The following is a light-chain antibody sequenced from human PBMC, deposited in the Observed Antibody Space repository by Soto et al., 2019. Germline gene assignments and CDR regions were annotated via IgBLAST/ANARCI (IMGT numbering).Light chain of an antibody. CDR2: EVS. V-gene: IGLV2-23*02. CDR1: SSDVGSYNL. Sequence: QSVLTQPASVSGSPGQSITISCTGTSSDVGSYNLVSWYQQHPGKAPKLMIYEVSKRPSGVSNRFSGSKSGNTASLTISGLQAEDEADYYCCSYAGSWAYVFGTGTKLTVL. CDR3: CSYAGSWAYV. J-gene: IGLJ1*01.